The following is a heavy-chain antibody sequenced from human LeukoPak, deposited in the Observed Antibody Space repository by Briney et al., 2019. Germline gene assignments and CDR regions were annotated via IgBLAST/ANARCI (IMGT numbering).Heavy chain of an antibody. Sequence: PSETLSLTCTVSGASISIGSFYWSWIRQPAGKGLECIGRIYTSGSTNYSPSLKSRVTISVDTSKNQFSLKLSSVTAADTAVYYCAREGDSGYCSGGSCYGWRNLDYWGQGTLVTVSS. J-gene: IGHJ4*02. V-gene: IGHV4-61*02. CDR1: GASISIGSFY. D-gene: IGHD2-15*01. CDR3: AREGDSGYCSGGSCYGWRNLDY. CDR2: IYTSGST.